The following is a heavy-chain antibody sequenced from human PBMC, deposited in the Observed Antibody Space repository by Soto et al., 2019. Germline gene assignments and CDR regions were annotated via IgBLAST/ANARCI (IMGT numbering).Heavy chain of an antibody. D-gene: IGHD2-2*01. CDR3: ARAQLLPDDAFDA. Sequence: LSCAASGFTFSNFWMHWVRQAPGKGPVWVSRINGDGSSTSHADSVKGRFTISRDNAENTLFLQMSGLRAEDTAVYYCARAQLLPDDAFDAWGRGTVVTVSS. V-gene: IGHV3-74*01. CDR1: GFTFSNFW. CDR2: INGDGSST. J-gene: IGHJ3*01.